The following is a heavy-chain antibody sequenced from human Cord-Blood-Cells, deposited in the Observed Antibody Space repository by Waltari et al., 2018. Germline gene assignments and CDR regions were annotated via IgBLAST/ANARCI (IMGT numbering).Heavy chain of an antibody. J-gene: IGHJ3*02. CDR3: ARDPTWSDAFDI. CDR2: IDTSGST. Sequence: QVQLQESGPGLVKPSETLSLTCTVSGGSISSYYWSWIRQPAGKGLEWIARIDTSGSTNYHPALRCRVTMSVDTSKNQFSLKVSSVTAADSAVYYCARDPTWSDAFDIWGQGTMVTVSS. D-gene: IGHD2-8*02. V-gene: IGHV4-4*07. CDR1: GGSISSYY.